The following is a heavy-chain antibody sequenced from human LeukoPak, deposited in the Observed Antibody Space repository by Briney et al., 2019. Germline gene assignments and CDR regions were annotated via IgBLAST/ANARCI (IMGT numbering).Heavy chain of an antibody. CDR1: GYTFTSYY. J-gene: IGHJ3*02. V-gene: IGHV1-46*01. CDR2: INPSGGST. D-gene: IGHD3-10*01. Sequence: ASVKVSCKASGYTFTSYYMHWVRQAPGQGLEWMGIINPSGGSTSYAQKFQGRVTITADKSTSTAYMELSSLRSEDTAVYYCASLYYYGSGSYFANDAFDIWGQGTMVTVSS. CDR3: ASLYYYGSGSYFANDAFDI.